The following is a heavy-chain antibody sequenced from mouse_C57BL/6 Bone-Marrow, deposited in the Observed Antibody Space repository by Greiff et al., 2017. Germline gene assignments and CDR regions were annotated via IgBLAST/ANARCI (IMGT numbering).Heavy chain of an antibody. V-gene: IGHV14-2*01. Sequence: EVQLQESGAELVKPGASVKLSCTASGFNIQDYYMHWVKQRTEQGLEWIGRIDPEDGEPKYAPKFQGKATITADTSSNTAYLQLSSLTSEDTAVYYCARSLGSSSGYFDVWGTGTTVTVSS. CDR2: IDPEDGEP. CDR3: ARSLGSSSGYFDV. J-gene: IGHJ1*03. CDR1: GFNIQDYY. D-gene: IGHD1-1*01.